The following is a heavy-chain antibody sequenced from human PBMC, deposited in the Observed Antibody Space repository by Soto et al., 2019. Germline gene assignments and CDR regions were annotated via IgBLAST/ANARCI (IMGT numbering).Heavy chain of an antibody. CDR3: AKFVFYYGSGPPYGMDV. CDR1: GFTFSSYA. J-gene: IGHJ6*02. V-gene: IGHV3-23*01. Sequence: GGSLRLSCAASGFTFSSYAMSWVRQAPGKGLEWVSAISGSGGSTYYADSVKGRFTISRDNSKNTLYLQMNSLRAEDTAVYYCAKFVFYYGSGPPYGMDVWGQGTTVTVSS. CDR2: ISGSGGST. D-gene: IGHD3-10*01.